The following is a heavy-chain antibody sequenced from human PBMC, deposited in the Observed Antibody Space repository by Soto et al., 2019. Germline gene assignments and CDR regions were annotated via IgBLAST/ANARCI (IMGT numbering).Heavy chain of an antibody. CDR3: ARGSGYHNF. J-gene: IGHJ4*02. Sequence: PGESLKISCKGSGYTFTTNWIAWVRQMPGKGLERMGIIYPSDSDTRYSPSFEGQVTISVDKSISTAYLQWSSLKAPDTATYYCARGSGYHNFWGQGTLVTVSS. CDR1: GYTFTTNW. CDR2: IYPSDSDT. D-gene: IGHD5-12*01. V-gene: IGHV5-51*01.